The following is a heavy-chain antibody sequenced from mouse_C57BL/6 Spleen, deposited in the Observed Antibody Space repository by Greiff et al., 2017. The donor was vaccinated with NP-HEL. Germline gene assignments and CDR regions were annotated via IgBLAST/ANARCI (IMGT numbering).Heavy chain of an antibody. J-gene: IGHJ1*03. CDR3: ARDSGHWYFDV. CDR2: ISYDGSN. V-gene: IGHV3-6*01. Sequence: ESGPGLVKPSQSLSLTCSVTGYSITSGYYWNWIRQFPGNQLEWMGYISYDGSNNYNPSLKNRITITLDTSTNQFFLKLNSVTTEDTATYFCARDSGHWYFDVWGTGTTVTVSS. CDR1: GYSITSGYY. D-gene: IGHD1-3*01.